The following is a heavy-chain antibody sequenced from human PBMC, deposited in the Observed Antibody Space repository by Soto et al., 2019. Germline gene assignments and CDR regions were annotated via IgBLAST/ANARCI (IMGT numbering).Heavy chain of an antibody. CDR3: ARHEPLSNNWNQLDY. J-gene: IGHJ4*02. Sequence: SETLSLTCTVSGGSISSSPYYWGWIRQPPGKGLEWIGNIYYNGNTFYNPSLKSRVTISVDTSKNQFSLKLSSVTAADTAVYYCARHEPLSNNWNQLDYWGQGTLVTVSS. CDR2: IYYNGNT. CDR1: GGSISSSPYY. V-gene: IGHV4-39*01. D-gene: IGHD1-1*01.